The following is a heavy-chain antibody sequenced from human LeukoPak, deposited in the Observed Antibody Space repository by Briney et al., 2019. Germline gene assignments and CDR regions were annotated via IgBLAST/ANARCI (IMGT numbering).Heavy chain of an antibody. CDR2: IYYSGST. D-gene: IGHD3-10*01. CDR3: ARPPRHYYGSGSYYNGYFQH. J-gene: IGHJ1*01. V-gene: IGHV4-59*12. CDR1: GGSISSYY. Sequence: SETLSLTCTVSGGSISSYYWSWIRQPPGKGLEWIGYIYYSGSTNYNPSLKSRVTISVDTSKNQFSLKLSSVTAADTAVYCCARPPRHYYGSGSYYNGYFQHWGQGTLVTVSS.